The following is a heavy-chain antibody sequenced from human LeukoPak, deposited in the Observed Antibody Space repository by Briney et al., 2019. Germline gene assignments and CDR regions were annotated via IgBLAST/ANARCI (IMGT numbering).Heavy chain of an antibody. J-gene: IGHJ4*02. Sequence: AESLRISCKASGYRIPSYWITWVRQMAGKGQEWMGGIDPIDSYTTYSPSFQGHVTISADKSIATVYLQWSSLKASDTAMYYCARARVDTAMADFDYWGQGTLVTVSS. CDR3: ARARVDTAMADFDY. V-gene: IGHV5-10-1*01. CDR1: GYRIPSYW. D-gene: IGHD5-18*01. CDR2: IDPIDSYT.